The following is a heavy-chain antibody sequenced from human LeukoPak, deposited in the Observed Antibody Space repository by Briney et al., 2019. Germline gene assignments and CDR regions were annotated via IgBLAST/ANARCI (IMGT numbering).Heavy chain of an antibody. V-gene: IGHV3-30*04. D-gene: IGHD1-7*01. CDR3: ARGRGTVDY. Sequence: PGGSLRLPCAASGFTFSSYAMHWVRQAPGKGLEWVAVISYDGSNKYYADSVKGRFTISRDNSKNTLYLQMNSLRAEDTAVYYCARGRGTVDYWGQGTLVTVSS. J-gene: IGHJ4*02. CDR2: ISYDGSNK. CDR1: GFTFSSYA.